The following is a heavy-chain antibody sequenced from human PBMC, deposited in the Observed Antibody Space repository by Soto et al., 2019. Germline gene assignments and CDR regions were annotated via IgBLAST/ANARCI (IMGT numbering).Heavy chain of an antibody. CDR3: ARDFSTVVVAPGY. V-gene: IGHV1-3*01. CDR2: INAGNSDT. D-gene: IGHD3-22*01. CDR1: GYTFTSYA. Sequence: ASVKVSCKASGYTFTSYAMHWVRQAPGQRLEWMGWINAGNSDTTYSQKFQGRVTITSDTSASTAYMELTSLRSEDTAVYYCARDFSTVVVAPGYWGQGTLVTVSS. J-gene: IGHJ4*02.